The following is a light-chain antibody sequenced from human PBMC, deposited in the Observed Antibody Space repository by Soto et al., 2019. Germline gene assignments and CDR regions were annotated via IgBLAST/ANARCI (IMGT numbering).Light chain of an antibody. Sequence: DIQMTQSPSSLSASVGDRFTITCRSSQTISSCFAWYQQKPGKAPKLLIYKASTLKSGVPSRFSGSGSGTEFTLTISSLQPDDFATYYCQHYNSYSEAFGQGTKVDIK. J-gene: IGKJ1*01. CDR2: KAS. CDR1: QTISSC. CDR3: QHYNSYSEA. V-gene: IGKV1-5*03.